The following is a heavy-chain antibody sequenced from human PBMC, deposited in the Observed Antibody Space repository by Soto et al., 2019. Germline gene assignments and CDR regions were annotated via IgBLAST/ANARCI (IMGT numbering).Heavy chain of an antibody. CDR3: ASGDLVTGYSLDYYDMDV. CDR2: ISGDYGNT. V-gene: IGHV1-18*04. J-gene: IGHJ6*02. D-gene: IGHD3-9*01. CDR1: GYSFSSYG. Sequence: QVQLVQSGAEVKKPGASVKVSCKASGYSFSSYGLSWVRQAPGHGLEWMGWISGDYGNTIYAQNLQGRVTMTTDTATMTAFMELRSLRYDDTAVYYCASGDLVTGYSLDYYDMDVWGQGTTVTVSS.